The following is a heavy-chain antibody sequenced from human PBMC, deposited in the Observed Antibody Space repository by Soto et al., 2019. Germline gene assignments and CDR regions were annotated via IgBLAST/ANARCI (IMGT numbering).Heavy chain of an antibody. V-gene: IGHV3-48*03. CDR1: GFTFSSYE. CDR3: AAVESCSGDYYYGMYG. Sequence: GGSLRLSCAASGFTFSSYEMNWVRHAPGKGLEWVSYISSSVSTIYYADSVKGRFTISRDNAKNSLYLQMNSLRAEDTAVYYWAAVESCSGDYYYGMYGWGRGT. D-gene: IGHD2-15*01. CDR2: ISSSVSTI. J-gene: IGHJ6*02.